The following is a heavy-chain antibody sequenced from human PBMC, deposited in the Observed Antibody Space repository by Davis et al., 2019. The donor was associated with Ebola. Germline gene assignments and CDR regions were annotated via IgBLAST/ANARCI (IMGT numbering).Heavy chain of an antibody. Sequence: ASAKVSCKASGYTFTDYNIHWMRQAPGQGLEWLGRVILQSGATNYAQKFQGRVTMTRDTSISTVYMELSSLRYDDTADYYCARGHNYAHEYWGQGTLVTVSS. CDR2: VILQSGAT. CDR3: ARGHNYAHEY. V-gene: IGHV1-2*06. D-gene: IGHD4-11*01. CDR1: GYTFTDYN. J-gene: IGHJ4*02.